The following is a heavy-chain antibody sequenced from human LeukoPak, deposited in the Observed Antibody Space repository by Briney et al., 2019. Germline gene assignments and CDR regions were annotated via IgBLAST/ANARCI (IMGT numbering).Heavy chain of an antibody. CDR3: ARSRDYYYYMDV. V-gene: IGHV4-59*01. Sequence: SETLSLTCTVSGGSISSYYWSWIRQPPGKGLEWIGYIYYSRSTNYNPFLKSRVTILEDTSKNQFSLKLSSVTAADTAVYYCARSRDYYYYMDVWGKGTTVTVSS. CDR2: IYYSRST. J-gene: IGHJ6*03. CDR1: GGSISSYY.